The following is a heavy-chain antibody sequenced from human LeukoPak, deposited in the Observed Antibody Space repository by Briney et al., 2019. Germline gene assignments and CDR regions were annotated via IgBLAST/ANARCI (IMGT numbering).Heavy chain of an antibody. CDR2: SYVGGSPA. D-gene: IGHD5-24*01. V-gene: IGHV3-23*03. J-gene: IGHJ5*02. CDR1: GFNFGGLA. Sequence: PGGSLRLSCSASGFNFGGLAMSWVRQAPGRGLEWVSGSYVGGSPAEYPDSVRGRFTVSRDDSKNTLCLQMNSLRVEDTAVYYCAKDLTYGDGRWEFDAWGQGTVVTVSS. CDR3: AKDLTYGDGRWEFDA.